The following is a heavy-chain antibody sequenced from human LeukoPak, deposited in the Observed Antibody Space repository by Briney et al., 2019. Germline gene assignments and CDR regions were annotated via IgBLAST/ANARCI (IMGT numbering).Heavy chain of an antibody. CDR3: AREAGIVVVPAADYYYGMGV. CDR1: GYTFTSYG. Sequence: ASVKVSCKASGYTFTSYGISWVRQAPGQGLEWMGWTSAYNGNTNYAQRLQGRVTMTTDTSTSTAYMELRSLRSDDTAVYYCAREAGIVVVPAADYYYGMGVWGQGTTVTVSS. D-gene: IGHD2-2*01. CDR2: TSAYNGNT. J-gene: IGHJ6*02. V-gene: IGHV1-18*01.